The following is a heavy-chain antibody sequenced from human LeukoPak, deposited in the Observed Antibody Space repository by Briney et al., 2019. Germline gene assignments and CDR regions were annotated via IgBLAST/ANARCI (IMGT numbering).Heavy chain of an antibody. D-gene: IGHD4-17*01. CDR2: ISYDGSNK. CDR1: GFTFSSYA. Sequence: GGSLRLSCAASGFTFSSYAMHWVRQAPGKGLEWVAVISYDGSNKYYADSVKGRFTISRDNSKNTLYLQMNSLRAEDTAVYYCATLTTVRDYWGQATLVTVSS. J-gene: IGHJ4*02. CDR3: ATLTTVRDY. V-gene: IGHV3-30-3*01.